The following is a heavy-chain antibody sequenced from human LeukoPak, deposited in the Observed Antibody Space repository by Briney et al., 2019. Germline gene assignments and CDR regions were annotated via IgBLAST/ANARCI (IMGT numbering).Heavy chain of an antibody. CDR2: IYPGDSDT. J-gene: IGHJ5*02. Sequence: GESLKISCRGSGYIFSEYWIAWGRQIPGKGLEWMGIIYPGDSDTRYSPSFQGQVTISVDKSISTAYLEYNSLKDSDNAMFYCARVGGFNSLRTNWFDPWGQGTLVTVSS. D-gene: IGHD1-14*01. V-gene: IGHV5-51*01. CDR3: ARVGGFNSLRTNWFDP. CDR1: GYIFSEYW.